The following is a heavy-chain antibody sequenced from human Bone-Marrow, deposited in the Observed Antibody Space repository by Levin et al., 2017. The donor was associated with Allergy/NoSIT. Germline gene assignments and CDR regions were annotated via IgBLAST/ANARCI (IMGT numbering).Heavy chain of an antibody. CDR3: AALLGYCSGGSCLTTDY. D-gene: IGHD2-15*01. J-gene: IGHJ4*02. Sequence: GASVKVSCKASGFTFTSSAMQWVRQARGQRLEWIGWIVVGSGNTNYAQKFQERVTITRDMSTSTAYMELSSLRSEDTAVYYCAALLGYCSGGSCLTTDYWGQGTLVTVSS. V-gene: IGHV1-58*02. CDR1: GFTFTSSA. CDR2: IVVGSGNT.